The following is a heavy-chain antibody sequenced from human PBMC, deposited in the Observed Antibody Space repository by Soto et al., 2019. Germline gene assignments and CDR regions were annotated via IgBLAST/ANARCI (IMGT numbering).Heavy chain of an antibody. D-gene: IGHD6-13*01. CDR1: GFTFSSYA. V-gene: IGHV3-30-3*01. CDR3: ARGEAAGNYYYYGMDV. CDR2: ISYDGSNK. J-gene: IGHJ6*02. Sequence: PGGSLRLSCAASGFTFSSYAMHWVRQAPGKGLEWVAVISYDGSNKYYADSVKGRFTISRDNSKNTLYLQMNSLRAEDTAVYYCARGEAAGNYYYYGMDVWGQGTTVTVSS.